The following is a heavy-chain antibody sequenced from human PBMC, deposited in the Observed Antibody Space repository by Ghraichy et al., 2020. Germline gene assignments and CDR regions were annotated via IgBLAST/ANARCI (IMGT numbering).Heavy chain of an antibody. V-gene: IGHV4-34*01. CDR2: INHSGST. CDR3: ARVPRTTRDKKYYFDY. CDR1: GGSFSGYY. J-gene: IGHJ4*02. Sequence: SETLSLTCAVYGGSFSGYYWSWIRQPPGKGLEWIGEINHSGSTNYNPSLKSRVTISVDTSKNQFSLKLSSVTAADTAVYYCARVPRTTRDKKYYFDYWGQGTLVTVSS. D-gene: IGHD4-17*01.